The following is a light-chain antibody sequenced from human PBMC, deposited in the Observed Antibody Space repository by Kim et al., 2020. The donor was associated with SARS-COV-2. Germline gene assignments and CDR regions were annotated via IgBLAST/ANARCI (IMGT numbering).Light chain of an antibody. CDR3: LQFDNFPLT. CDR2: GGS. CDR1: QDISTS. J-gene: IGKJ4*01. V-gene: IGKV1D-13*01. Sequence: ATQLTHSPSSLSASVGDRVTITCPASQDISTSLAWYQQRPGKPPKVLIYGGSNLQSGVPSRFSGSGSGTDFTLTINNLQPEDYATYHCLQFDNFPLTFGGGTKV.